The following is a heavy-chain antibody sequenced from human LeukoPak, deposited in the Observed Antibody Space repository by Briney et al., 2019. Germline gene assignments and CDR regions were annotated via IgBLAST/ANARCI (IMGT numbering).Heavy chain of an antibody. V-gene: IGHV3-7*01. D-gene: IGHD1-26*01. CDR3: AEWELLPTADY. CDR2: INPDGNEK. J-gene: IGHJ4*02. Sequence: GGSLRLSCEVSGFTFTIHWMSWVRQAPGKGLEWVAKINPDGNEKSYVDSVKGRFTISRDNSKNTLYLQMNSLRDDDTAVYYCAEWELLPTADYWGQGTLVTVSS. CDR1: GFTFTIHW.